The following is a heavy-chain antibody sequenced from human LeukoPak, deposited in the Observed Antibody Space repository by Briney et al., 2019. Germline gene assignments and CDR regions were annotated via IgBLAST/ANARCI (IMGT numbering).Heavy chain of an antibody. V-gene: IGHV4-59*01. CDR1: GGSISSYY. Sequence: SETLSLTCTVSGGSISSYYWSWIRQPPGKGLEWIGYIYYSGSTNYNPSLKSRVTISVDTSKNQFSLKLSSVTAADTAVYYCARGGDLGYCSSTSCSNWFYPWGQGTLVTVSS. D-gene: IGHD2-2*01. CDR2: IYYSGST. J-gene: IGHJ5*02. CDR3: ARGGDLGYCSSTSCSNWFYP.